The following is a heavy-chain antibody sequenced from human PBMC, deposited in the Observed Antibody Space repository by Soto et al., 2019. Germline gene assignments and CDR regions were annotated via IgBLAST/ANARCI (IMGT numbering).Heavy chain of an antibody. V-gene: IGHV4-31*03. Sequence: PSETLSLTCTVSGGSISSGGYYWSWIRQHPGKGLEWIGYIYYSGSTYYNPSLKSRVTISVDTSKNQFSLKLSSVTAADTAVYYCAREYYGSGSYYGLSWGQGTLVTVSS. CDR1: GGSISSGGYY. CDR2: IYYSGST. CDR3: AREYYGSGSYYGLS. D-gene: IGHD3-10*01. J-gene: IGHJ4*02.